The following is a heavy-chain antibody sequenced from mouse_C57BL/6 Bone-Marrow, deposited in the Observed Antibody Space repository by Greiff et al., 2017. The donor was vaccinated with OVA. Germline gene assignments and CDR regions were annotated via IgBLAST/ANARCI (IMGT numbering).Heavy chain of an antibody. CDR3: ARRVGDSSGSGYYFDY. CDR1: GYTFTSYW. V-gene: IGHV1-55*01. J-gene: IGHJ2*01. CDR2: IYPGSGST. D-gene: IGHD3-2*02. Sequence: QVQLQQPGAELVKPGASVKMSCKASGYTFTSYWITWVKQRPGQGLEWIGDIYPGSGSTNYNEKFKSKATLTVDTSSSTAYMQLSSLTSEDSAVYYCARRVGDSSGSGYYFDYWGQGTTLTASS.